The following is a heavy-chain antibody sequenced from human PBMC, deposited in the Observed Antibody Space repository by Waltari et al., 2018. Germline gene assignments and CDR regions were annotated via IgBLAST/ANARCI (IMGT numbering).Heavy chain of an antibody. CDR1: GDSIKSDTYY. J-gene: IGHJ4*02. Sequence: QLQLQVSGPRLVKPSETLSLTCSISGDSIKSDTYYWGWIRQPPGKGLEWIGSVQHIGNNYYRPSLRSGVTLSVDMAKNQFSLQLSSVTAADTAVYYCARHVGRAMSTHFDYWGQEPLVTVSS. V-gene: IGHV4-39*01. D-gene: IGHD2-2*01. CDR2: VQHIGNN. CDR3: ARHVGRAMSTHFDY.